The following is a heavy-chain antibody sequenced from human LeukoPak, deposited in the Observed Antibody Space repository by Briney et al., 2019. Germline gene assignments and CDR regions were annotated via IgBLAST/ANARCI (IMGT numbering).Heavy chain of an antibody. CDR1: GGSISGSY. D-gene: IGHD6-13*01. CDR3: ARYGYSTDFFDY. CDR2: IYYTGST. Sequence: SETLSLTCTVSGGSISGSYWSWIRQPPGKGLEWIGYIYYTGSTNYNPSLKSRVSISVDTSKNQFSLKLTSVTAADAAVYYCARYGYSTDFFDYWGQGTLVTVSS. V-gene: IGHV4-59*01. J-gene: IGHJ4*02.